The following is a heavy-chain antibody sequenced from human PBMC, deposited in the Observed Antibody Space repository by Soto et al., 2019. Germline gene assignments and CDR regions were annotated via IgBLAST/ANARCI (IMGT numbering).Heavy chain of an antibody. J-gene: IGHJ6*02. D-gene: IGHD2-21*01. CDR2: INWNGDII. CDR1: GFKFDDYA. V-gene: IGHV3-9*01. CDR3: ARDRIGRFYAIDV. Sequence: GGSLRLSRVASGFKFDDYAIHWVRQVAGKGLEWVSAINWNGDIIAYADSVKGRSTISRDNAKNYVSLQINSLRPEDAALYYCARDRIGRFYAIDVWGQGTTVTVSS.